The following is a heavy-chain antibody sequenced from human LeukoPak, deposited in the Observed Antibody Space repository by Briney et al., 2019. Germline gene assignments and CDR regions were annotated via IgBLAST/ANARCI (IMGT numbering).Heavy chain of an antibody. V-gene: IGHV3-23*01. D-gene: IGHD2-8*01. CDR1: GFTFSSYA. Sequence: GGSLRLSCAASGFTFSSYAMSWVRQAPGKGLEWVSAISGSGGSTYYADSAKGRLTISRDNSKNTLYLQMNSLRAEDTAVYYCAKGTSWVSDYYYMDVWGKGTTVTVSS. CDR2: ISGSGGST. J-gene: IGHJ6*03. CDR3: AKGTSWVSDYYYMDV.